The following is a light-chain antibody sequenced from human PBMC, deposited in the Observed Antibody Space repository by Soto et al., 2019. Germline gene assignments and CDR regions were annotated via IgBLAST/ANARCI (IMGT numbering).Light chain of an antibody. Sequence: IPLTQSPSSLSASVGDRVTITCRAGQDISSALDWYQQKPGKAPKLLLYDASSLDAGVPSRFSGSGSGTDFTLSITSLRPEDFATYYCQQFNDFPLTFGGGTKVQIK. CDR3: QQFNDFPLT. J-gene: IGKJ4*01. CDR1: QDISSA. V-gene: IGKV1D-13*01. CDR2: DAS.